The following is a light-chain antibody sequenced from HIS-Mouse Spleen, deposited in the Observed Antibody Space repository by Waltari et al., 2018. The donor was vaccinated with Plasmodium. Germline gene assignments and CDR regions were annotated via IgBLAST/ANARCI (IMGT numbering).Light chain of an antibody. V-gene: IGKV3-15*01. J-gene: IGKJ3*01. Sequence: EIVMTQSPATLSVSPGERATLSCRASQSVSSNLAWDQQKPGQAPRLLIYGASTRATGIPARVSGSGSETAFTLTISSLQSEDFAVYYCQQYNNWSFTFGPGTKVDIK. CDR2: GAS. CDR3: QQYNNWSFT. CDR1: QSVSSN.